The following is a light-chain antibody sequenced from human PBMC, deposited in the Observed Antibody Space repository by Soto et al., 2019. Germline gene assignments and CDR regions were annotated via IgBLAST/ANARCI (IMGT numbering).Light chain of an antibody. CDR3: QTWGTGIQV. J-gene: IGLJ2*01. CDR1: SGYSSYA. CDR2: LNSDGSH. Sequence: QAVLTQSPSASASLGASVKLTCSPSSGYSSYAIAWHQQQPEKGPRYLMKLNSDGSHSKGDGIPDRFSGSSSGAERYLTISSLQSEDEADYYCQTWGTGIQVFGGGTKLTVL. V-gene: IGLV4-69*01.